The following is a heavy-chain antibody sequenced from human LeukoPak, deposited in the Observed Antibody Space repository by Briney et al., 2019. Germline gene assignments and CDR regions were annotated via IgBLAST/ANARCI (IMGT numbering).Heavy chain of an antibody. Sequence: GASVKVSCKASGYTFTSYYMHWVRQAPGKGLEWMGIINPSGGSTSYAQKFQGRVTMTRDTSTSTVYMELSSLRSEDTAVYYCAREGGDIEVGPATGPDAFEIWGQGTMVTVSS. D-gene: IGHD2-2*01. V-gene: IGHV1-46*01. CDR2: INPSGGST. CDR3: AREGGDIEVGPATGPDAFEI. J-gene: IGHJ3*02. CDR1: GYTFTSYY.